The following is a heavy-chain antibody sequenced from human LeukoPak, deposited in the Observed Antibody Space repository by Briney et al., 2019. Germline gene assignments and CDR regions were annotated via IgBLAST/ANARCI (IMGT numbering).Heavy chain of an antibody. CDR1: GFTFSYYW. Sequence: GGSLRLSCAASGFTFSYYWMSWVRQAPGKGLEWVANIKQGGSEKYSVDSVKGRFTVSRDNAKNSLYLQMNSLRVEDTAVYYCARDLGSGMDVWGQGTTVIVSS. CDR2: IKQGGSEK. D-gene: IGHD2-15*01. CDR3: ARDLGSGMDV. V-gene: IGHV3-7*01. J-gene: IGHJ6*02.